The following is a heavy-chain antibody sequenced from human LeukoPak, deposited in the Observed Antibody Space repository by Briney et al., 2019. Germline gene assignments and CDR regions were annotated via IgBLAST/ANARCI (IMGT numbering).Heavy chain of an antibody. J-gene: IGHJ4*02. V-gene: IGHV4-39*01. CDR2: MYYDGTS. D-gene: IGHD5-24*01. Sequence: SETLSLTCTVSGGSINRDSYYWGWIRQPPGKGLEWIGRMYYDGTSYSNPSLKTRVGVFVDTSRDQFSLDLDFVTAAGTALYFCVRHISTNTGYFDSCGQGTLVSVSS. CDR3: VRHISTNTGYFDS. CDR1: GGSINRDSYY.